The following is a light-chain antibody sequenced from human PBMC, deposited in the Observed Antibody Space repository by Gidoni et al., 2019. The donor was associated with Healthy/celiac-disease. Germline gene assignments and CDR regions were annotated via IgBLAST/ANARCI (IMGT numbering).Light chain of an antibody. CDR2: EVS. J-gene: IGLJ2*01. CDR1: SSDVGRYNL. Sequence: QSALTQPASVSGSPGQSITISCTGTSSDVGRYNLVSWYQQPPGKAPKLIIYEVSKRPSGVSNRFSGSKSCNTASLTISGLQAEDEADYYCCSYAGSSTFVVFGGGTNLTVL. CDR3: CSYAGSSTFVV. V-gene: IGLV2-23*02.